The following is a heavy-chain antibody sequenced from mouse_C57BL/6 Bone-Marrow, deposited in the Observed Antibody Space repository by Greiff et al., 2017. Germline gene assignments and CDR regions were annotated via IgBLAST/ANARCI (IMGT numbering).Heavy chain of an antibody. CDR2: SRNKANDYTT. V-gene: IGHV7-1*01. Sequence: EVQVVESGGGLVQSGRSLRLSCATSGFTFSDFYMEWVRQAPGKGLEWIAASRNKANDYTTEYSASVKGRFIVSRDTSQSILYLQMNALRAEDTAIYYCARDYYGPHWYFDVWGTGTTVTVSS. D-gene: IGHD1-1*01. J-gene: IGHJ1*03. CDR3: ARDYYGPHWYFDV. CDR1: GFTFSDFY.